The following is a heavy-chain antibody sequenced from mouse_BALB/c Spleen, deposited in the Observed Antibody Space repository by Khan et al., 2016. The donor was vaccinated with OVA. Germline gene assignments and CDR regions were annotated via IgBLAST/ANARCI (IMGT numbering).Heavy chain of an antibody. CDR2: INPHIGET. CDR3: KRIYRSDFDY. Sequence: VQLKESGPEVVRPGASVKISCTASGYSFTGYFMNWVMQSHGKSLEWIGRINPHIGETFYNQRFKDKATLTVDASSSTAHMALRRLASEESAVFFCKRIYRSDFDYWGQGTTLTVAP. D-gene: IGHD1-1*01. J-gene: IGHJ2*01. V-gene: IGHV1-20*02. CDR1: GYSFTGYF.